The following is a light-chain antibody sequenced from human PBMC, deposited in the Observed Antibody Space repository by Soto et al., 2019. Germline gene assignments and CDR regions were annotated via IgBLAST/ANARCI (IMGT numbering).Light chain of an antibody. CDR3: QHYNHWPPWT. Sequence: EIVMTQSPATLSVSPGERATLSCRASQSVSSNLAWYQQKPGQAPRLLIFGASTRATGIPARFRGSGSKTEFHLTISSLQSEDFAVYYCQHYNHWPPWTFGQGTKVEIK. J-gene: IGKJ1*01. V-gene: IGKV3-15*01. CDR1: QSVSSN. CDR2: GAS.